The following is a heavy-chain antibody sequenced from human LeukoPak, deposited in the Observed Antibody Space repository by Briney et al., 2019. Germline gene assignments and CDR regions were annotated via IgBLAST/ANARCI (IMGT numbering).Heavy chain of an antibody. V-gene: IGHV3-23*01. CDR3: AKRLLWFGELLVPTYFDY. CDR1: GFTFSSYA. D-gene: IGHD3-10*01. CDR2: ISGSGGST. J-gene: IGHJ4*02. Sequence: GGSLRLSCAASGFTFSSYAMSWVRQAPGRGLEWVSAISGSGGSTYYADSVKGRFTISRDNSKNTLYLQMNSLRAEDTAVYYCAKRLLWFGELLVPTYFDYWGQGTLVTVSS.